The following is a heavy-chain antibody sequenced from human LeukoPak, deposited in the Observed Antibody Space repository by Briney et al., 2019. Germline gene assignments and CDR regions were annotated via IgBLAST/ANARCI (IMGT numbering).Heavy chain of an antibody. V-gene: IGHV3-23*01. CDR3: AKIVDRITMVRGVIITGKYYFDY. CDR1: GFTFSNYA. J-gene: IGHJ4*02. D-gene: IGHD3-10*01. CDR2: ISGSIVTT. Sequence: PGGSLRLSCAASGFTFSNYAMSWARQAPGKGLEWVSTISGSIVTTYYADSVRGRFTISRDNSKNTLYLQMNSLRAEDTAVYYCAKIVDRITMVRGVIITGKYYFDYWGQGTLVTVSS.